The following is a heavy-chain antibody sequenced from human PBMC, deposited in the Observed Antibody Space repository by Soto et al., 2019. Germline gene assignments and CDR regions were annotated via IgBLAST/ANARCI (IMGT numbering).Heavy chain of an antibody. Sequence: GGCLGLACAASGFSFRSYAMSWVRKTPGQGLDWVSPIRARGATTYYAHSVTGRFTISRDNSKHTLYLQMNSLSAEHTAVYFCAKEHSTPTVKSAKDFWGHGTLVT. CDR2: IRARGATT. CDR3: AKEHSTPTVKSAKDF. V-gene: IGHV3-23*01. D-gene: IGHD3-3*02. J-gene: IGHJ4*01. CDR1: GFSFRSYA.